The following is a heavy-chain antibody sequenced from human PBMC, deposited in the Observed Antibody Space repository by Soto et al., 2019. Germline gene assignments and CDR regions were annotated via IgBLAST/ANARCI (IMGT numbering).Heavy chain of an antibody. D-gene: IGHD1-1*01. CDR1: SGSIGTYF. CDR2: IYYSGTT. Sequence: QVQLRESGPGLVKPSETLSLTCTVSSGSIGTYFWSWIRQPPGKGLEWIGYIYYSGTTNYNPSLTSRVTIFLDTSKNQFSLRLSSVTAADTAVYYCARGRGGNYDAFDLWGQGTLVTVSS. J-gene: IGHJ3*01. V-gene: IGHV4-59*01. CDR3: ARGRGGNYDAFDL.